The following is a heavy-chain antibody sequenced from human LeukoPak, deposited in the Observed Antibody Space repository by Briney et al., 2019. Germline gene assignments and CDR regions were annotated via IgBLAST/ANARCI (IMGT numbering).Heavy chain of an antibody. CDR2: INHTGST. J-gene: IGHJ6*03. CDR1: GFTFRSYW. D-gene: IGHD3-10*01. CDR3: GRLTSDINMFGGVTPDYYYMDV. Sequence: GSLRLSCAASGFTFRSYWMSWVRQAPGKGLEWIGEINHTGSTNYNPSLKSRVTISLDTSKKQFSLKLGSVTAADTAVYYCGRLTSDINMFGGVTPDYYYMDVWGKGTTVTISS. V-gene: IGHV4-34*01.